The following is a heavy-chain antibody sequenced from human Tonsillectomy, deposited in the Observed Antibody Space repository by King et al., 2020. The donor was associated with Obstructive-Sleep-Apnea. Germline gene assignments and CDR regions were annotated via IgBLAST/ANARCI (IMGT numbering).Heavy chain of an antibody. D-gene: IGHD1-14*01. CDR3: AREARRLEPPPP. Sequence: QLQESGPGLVKHSQTLSLTCTVSGGSISSGDYYWSWIRQPPGKGLEWIGYIYYSGSTYYNPSLKSRVTLSVDTSKNQFSLKLNSVTAADTAVYYCAREARRLEPPPPWGQGTLVTVSS. J-gene: IGHJ5*02. CDR2: IYYSGST. CDR1: GGSISSGDYY. V-gene: IGHV4-30-4*01.